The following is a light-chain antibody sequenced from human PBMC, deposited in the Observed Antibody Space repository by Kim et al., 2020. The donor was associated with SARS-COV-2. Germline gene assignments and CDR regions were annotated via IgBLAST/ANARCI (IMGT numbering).Light chain of an antibody. V-gene: IGLV2-8*01. Sequence: GQAGTIACTGTSSDVGGYNYVSWFQHHPGKAPTLMIYEVNKRPSGVPDRFSGSKSGNTASLTVSGLQAEDETAYYCSSYAGSNNWVFGGGTKLTVL. J-gene: IGLJ3*02. CDR1: SSDVGGYNY. CDR2: EVN. CDR3: SSYAGSNNWV.